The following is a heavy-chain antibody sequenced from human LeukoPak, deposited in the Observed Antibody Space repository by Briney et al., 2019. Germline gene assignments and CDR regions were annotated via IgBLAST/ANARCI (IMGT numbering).Heavy chain of an antibody. Sequence: SETLSLTCTVSGGSIRTYSYYWGWIRQPPGKGLEWIGSIYYTGTSYYTPSLKSRVTISLDTSKNQFSLKLSSVTAADTAVYYCARTRDTALNYFDVWGRGTLVTVSS. CDR1: GGSIRTYSYY. CDR3: ARTRDTALNYFDV. V-gene: IGHV4-39*07. CDR2: IYYTGTS. J-gene: IGHJ2*01. D-gene: IGHD5-18*01.